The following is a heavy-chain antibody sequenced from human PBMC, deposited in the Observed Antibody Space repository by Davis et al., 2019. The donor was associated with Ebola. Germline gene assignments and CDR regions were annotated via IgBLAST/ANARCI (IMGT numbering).Heavy chain of an antibody. J-gene: IGHJ6*02. D-gene: IGHD3-22*01. V-gene: IGHV3-48*02. CDR1: GFSFSSYD. CDR3: ARDGLYYESSGYYPGYYHYGMDV. Sequence: GESLKISCSASGFSFSSYDMNWVRQAPGKGLEWISYIDSSSGTIYYTDSVKGRFTISRDSARNSLYLQINSLRDEDTAVYFCARDGLYYESSGYYPGYYHYGMDVWGQGTTVTVSS. CDR2: IDSSSGTI.